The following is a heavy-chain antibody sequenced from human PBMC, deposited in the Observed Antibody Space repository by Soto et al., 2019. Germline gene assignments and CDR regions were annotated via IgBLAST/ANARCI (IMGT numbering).Heavy chain of an antibody. Sequence: PGGSLRLSCAASGFTFSSYGMHWVRQAPGKGLEWVAVISYDGSNKYYADSVKGRFTISIDNSKNTLYLQMNSLRAEDTAVYYCAKGLYPSTYYPWFDPWGQGTLVTVSS. CDR3: AKGLYPSTYYPWFDP. D-gene: IGHD3-10*01. J-gene: IGHJ5*02. V-gene: IGHV3-30*18. CDR2: ISYDGSNK. CDR1: GFTFSSYG.